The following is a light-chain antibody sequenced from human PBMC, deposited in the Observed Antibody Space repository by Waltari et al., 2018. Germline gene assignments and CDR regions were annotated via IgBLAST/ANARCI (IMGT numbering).Light chain of an antibody. CDR2: AVS. CDR3: SSYTSSSTVV. CDR1: SSDVGGYSY. V-gene: IGLV2-14*03. J-gene: IGLJ2*01. Sequence: QSALTQPASVSGSPGQSITISCTGTSSDVGGYSYVSWYQQHPGKAPKLTIYAVSNRPLGVCNRFSGSKSGNTASLTISGLQAEDEADYYCSSYTSSSTVVFGGGTKLTVL.